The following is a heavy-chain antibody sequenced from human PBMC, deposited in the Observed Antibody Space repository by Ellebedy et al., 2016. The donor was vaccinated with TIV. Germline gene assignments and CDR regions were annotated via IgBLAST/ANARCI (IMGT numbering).Heavy chain of an antibody. Sequence: AASVKVSCKASGYTFTSYGISWVRQAPGQGLEWMGWISAYNGNTNYAQKLQGRLTMTRDTSTSTVFMELSSLRSEDTAVYFCAREIVRVPAAPYGMDVWGQGTTVTVSS. J-gene: IGHJ6*02. V-gene: IGHV1-18*01. CDR1: GYTFTSYG. D-gene: IGHD2-2*01. CDR2: ISAYNGNT. CDR3: AREIVRVPAAPYGMDV.